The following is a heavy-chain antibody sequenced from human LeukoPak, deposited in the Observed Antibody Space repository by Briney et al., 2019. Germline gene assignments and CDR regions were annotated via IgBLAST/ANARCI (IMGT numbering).Heavy chain of an antibody. CDR2: ISAYNGNT. CDR3: ARDPSQYYDSSGYYNLDY. D-gene: IGHD3-22*01. J-gene: IGHJ4*02. CDR1: GYTFTSYG. V-gene: IGHV1-18*01. Sequence: ASVKVSCKASGYTFTSYGISWVRQAPGQGLEWVGWISAYNGNTNYAQKLQGRVTMTTDTSTSTAYMELRSLRSDDTAVYYCARDPSQYYDSSGYYNLDYWGQGTLVTVSS.